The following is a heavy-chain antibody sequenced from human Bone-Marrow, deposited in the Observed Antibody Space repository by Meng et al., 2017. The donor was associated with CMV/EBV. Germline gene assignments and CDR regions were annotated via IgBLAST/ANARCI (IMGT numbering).Heavy chain of an antibody. V-gene: IGHV3-23*01. Sequence: GESLKISCTASGFTFGDYAMTWVRQAPGKGLEWVSSVKGSGGSANYADSVKGRFTMSRDNTKNTLYLQMNSLRAEDTAVYYCAKVSQFYDSGAYFDFWGRGTLVTVSS. D-gene: IGHD3-22*01. CDR3: AKVSQFYDSGAYFDF. CDR1: GFTFGDYA. CDR2: VKGSGGSA. J-gene: IGHJ5*01.